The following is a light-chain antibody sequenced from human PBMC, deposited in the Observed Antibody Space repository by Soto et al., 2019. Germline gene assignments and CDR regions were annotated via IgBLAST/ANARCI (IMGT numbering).Light chain of an antibody. CDR2: DAS. Sequence: EIVLTQSPGTLSLSPGERATLSCRASQSVSSSYLAWYQQKPGQAPRLLINDASHRAAGIPARFSGSGSGTDFTLTISSLETEDFAVYYCKQRSNWPPTFGQGTRLEIK. CDR1: QSVSSSY. V-gene: IGKV3D-20*02. J-gene: IGKJ5*01. CDR3: KQRSNWPPT.